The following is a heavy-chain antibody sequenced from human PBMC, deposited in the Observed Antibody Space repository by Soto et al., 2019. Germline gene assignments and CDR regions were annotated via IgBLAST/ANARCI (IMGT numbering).Heavy chain of an antibody. CDR1: GYSFTSYW. V-gene: IGHV5-51*01. CDR3: ARLPGYYDSSGYYYYYYGMDV. J-gene: IGHJ6*02. D-gene: IGHD3-22*01. CDR2: IYPGDSDT. Sequence: GESLKISCKGSGYSFTSYWIGWVRQMPGKGLEWMGIIYPGDSDTRYSPSFPGQVTISADKSISTAYLQWSSLKASDTAMYYCARLPGYYDSSGYYYYYYGMDVWGQGTTVTVSS.